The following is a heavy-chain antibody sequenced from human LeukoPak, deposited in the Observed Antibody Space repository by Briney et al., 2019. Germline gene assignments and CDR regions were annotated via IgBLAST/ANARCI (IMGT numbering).Heavy chain of an antibody. Sequence: TSVKVSCKAAVFTFTSSAMQCVRQARCQRLEGIGWIVVGRGNTIYAQKLQERVTITRDMSTSTAYMELSSLRSEDTAVYYCAADIQLELRYYYYGMDVWGQGTTVTVSS. V-gene: IGHV1-58*02. CDR2: IVVGRGNT. J-gene: IGHJ6*02. CDR3: AADIQLELRYYYYGMDV. CDR1: VFTFTSSA. D-gene: IGHD1-1*01.